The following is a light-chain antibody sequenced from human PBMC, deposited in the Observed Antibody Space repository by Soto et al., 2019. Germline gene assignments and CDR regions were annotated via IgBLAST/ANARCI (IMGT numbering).Light chain of an antibody. CDR2: GAS. CDR1: QSVSSSY. V-gene: IGKV3-20*01. J-gene: IGKJ1*01. CDR3: QHYGASPPWT. Sequence: EIVLTQSPGTLSLSPGERATLSCRASQSVSSSYVAWYQQKPGQAPRLLIYGASSRATGIPDRFSGSWSGTDFSLTISRLEPEDFAVYYCQHYGASPPWTFGQGTKVEMK.